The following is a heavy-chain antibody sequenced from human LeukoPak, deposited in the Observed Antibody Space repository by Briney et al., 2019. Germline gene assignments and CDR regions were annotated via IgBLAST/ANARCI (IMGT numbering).Heavy chain of an antibody. V-gene: IGHV3-23*01. CDR1: GFTFSSYA. CDR2: IGGGGSSP. J-gene: IGHJ4*02. D-gene: IGHD1-26*01. Sequence: GGSLRLSCAASGFTFSSYAMNWVRQAPGKGLEWVSAIGGGGSSPYYADSVKGRFTISRDNSKNTLYLQMNSLRAEDTAVYYCGKGIDRTSGSYFWGQGTLVTVSS. CDR3: GKGIDRTSGSYF.